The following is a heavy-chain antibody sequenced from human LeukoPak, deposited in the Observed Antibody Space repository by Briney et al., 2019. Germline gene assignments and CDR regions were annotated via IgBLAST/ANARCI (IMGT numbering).Heavy chain of an antibody. D-gene: IGHD1-7*01. CDR3: ARETGTTGYFDY. CDR1: GFTFSSYG. CDR2: IWYDGSNK. V-gene: IGHV3-33*01. Sequence: GGSLRLSCAASGFTFSSYGMHWVRQAPGKGLEWVAVIWYDGSNKYYADSVKGRFTISRDNSKNTLYLQMNGLRAEDTAVYYCARETGTTGYFDYWGQGTLVTVSS. J-gene: IGHJ4*02.